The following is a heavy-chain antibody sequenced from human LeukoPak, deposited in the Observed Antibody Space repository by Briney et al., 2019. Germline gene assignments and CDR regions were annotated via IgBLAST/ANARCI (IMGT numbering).Heavy chain of an antibody. CDR2: IRNDGRNK. CDR1: GFTFSKYG. D-gene: IGHD3-9*01. CDR3: VTETGWLFDF. V-gene: IGHV3-30*02. J-gene: IGHJ4*02. Sequence: GGSLRLSCAASGFTFSKYGMYWVRQAPGKGLEWVAFIRNDGRNKYYTDSVKGRFTISRDNTKNSLFLQLTSLRADDTAVYYCVTETGWLFDFWGQGTLVTVSS.